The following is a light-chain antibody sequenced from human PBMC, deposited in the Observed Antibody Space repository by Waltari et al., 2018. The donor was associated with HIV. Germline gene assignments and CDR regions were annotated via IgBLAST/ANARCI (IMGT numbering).Light chain of an antibody. CDR3: AAWDDSLNGFYV. CDR1: SSNIGPNY. V-gene: IGLV1-47*01. Sequence: QSVLTQPPSASATPGQRVTISCSGGSSNIGPNYVFWYQQLPGTAPKLLIFRDNERPSGVPDRFSGSRSGTSASLVISGLRSEDEAEYYCAAWDDSLNGFYVFGSGTRVTVL. J-gene: IGLJ1*01. CDR2: RDN.